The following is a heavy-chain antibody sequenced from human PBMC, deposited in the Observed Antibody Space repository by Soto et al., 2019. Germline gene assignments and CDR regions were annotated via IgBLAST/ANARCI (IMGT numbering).Heavy chain of an antibody. D-gene: IGHD6-19*01. Sequence: ASVKVSCKASGYTFTSYGISCVRQAPGQGLEWMGWISAYNGNTNYAQKLQGRVTMTTDTSTSTAYMELRSLRSDDTAVYYCARDLGENGYEWLASYYYYYYGMDVWVKGPRSPSPQ. CDR2: ISAYNGNT. CDR1: GYTFTSYG. J-gene: IGHJ6*01. V-gene: IGHV1-18*01. CDR3: ARDLGENGYEWLASYYYYYYGMDV.